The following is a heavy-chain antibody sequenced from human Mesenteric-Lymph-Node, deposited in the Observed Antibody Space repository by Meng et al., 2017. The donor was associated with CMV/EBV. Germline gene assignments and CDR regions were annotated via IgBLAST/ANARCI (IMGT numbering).Heavy chain of an antibody. Sequence: GESLKISCAASGFTFSSYAMSWVRQAPGKGLEWVSAFSGSGGSTYFADPVKGRFTISRDNSKNTLYLQMNSLRAEDTAVYYCARDRPAITIFGVVIPLSHGMDVWGQGTTVTVSS. CDR2: FSGSGGST. V-gene: IGHV3-23*01. CDR3: ARDRPAITIFGVVIPLSHGMDV. CDR1: GFTFSSYA. D-gene: IGHD3-3*01. J-gene: IGHJ6*02.